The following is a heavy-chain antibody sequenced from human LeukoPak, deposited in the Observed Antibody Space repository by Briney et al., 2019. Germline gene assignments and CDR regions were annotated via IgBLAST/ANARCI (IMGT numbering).Heavy chain of an antibody. CDR3: AKAWGSNWYFDL. Sequence: PGRSLRLSCAASGFTFSSYAMHWVRQAPGKGLEWVAAISYDGSNKYYADSVKGRFTISRDNSKNTLYLQMNSLRAEDTAVYYCAKAWGSNWYFDLWGRGTLVTVSS. D-gene: IGHD7-27*01. V-gene: IGHV3-30-3*01. CDR2: ISYDGSNK. CDR1: GFTFSSYA. J-gene: IGHJ2*01.